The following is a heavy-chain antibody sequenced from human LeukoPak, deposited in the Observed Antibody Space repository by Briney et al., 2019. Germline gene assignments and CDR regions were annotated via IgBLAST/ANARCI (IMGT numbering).Heavy chain of an antibody. CDR2: ISWNSGSI. Sequence: GGSLRLSCAASGFTFDDYAMHWVRQAPGKGLEWVSGISWNSGSIGYADSVKGRFTLIRDNAKNSMDLPMNSLRAEDTALYYCAKASTMVRGVIPDWGQGTLVTVSS. D-gene: IGHD3-10*01. CDR3: AKASTMVRGVIPD. CDR1: GFTFDDYA. J-gene: IGHJ4*02. V-gene: IGHV3-9*01.